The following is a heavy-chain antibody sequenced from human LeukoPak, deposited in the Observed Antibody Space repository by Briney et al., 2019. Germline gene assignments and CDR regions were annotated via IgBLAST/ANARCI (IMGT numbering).Heavy chain of an antibody. CDR2: IIPIFGTA. CDR1: GGTFSRYA. D-gene: IGHD3-10*01. Sequence: SVKVSCKASGGTFSRYAMSWVRQAPGQGLEWMGGIIPIFGTANYAQKFQGRVTITADKSTSTAYMELSSLKSEDTAVYYCAGTSITMVRGVIRTDYWGQVTLVTVSS. CDR3: AGTSITMVRGVIRTDY. J-gene: IGHJ4*02. V-gene: IGHV1-69*06.